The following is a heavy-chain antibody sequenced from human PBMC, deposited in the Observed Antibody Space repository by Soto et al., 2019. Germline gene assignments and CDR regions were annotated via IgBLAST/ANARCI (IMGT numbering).Heavy chain of an antibody. CDR3: AKDEKEDDAFDI. J-gene: IGHJ3*02. V-gene: IGHV3-23*01. Sequence: EVQLLESGGGLVQHGGSLRLSCAASGFTFSSYAMSWVRQAPGKGLEWVSAISGSGGSTYYADSVKGRFTISRDNSKNTLDLQMNSLRAEDTAVYYCAKDEKEDDAFDIWGQGTMVTVSS. CDR2: ISGSGGST. CDR1: GFTFSSYA.